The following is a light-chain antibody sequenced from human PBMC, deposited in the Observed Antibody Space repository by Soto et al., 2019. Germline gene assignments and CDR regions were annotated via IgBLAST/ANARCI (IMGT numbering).Light chain of an antibody. J-gene: IGLJ3*02. CDR3: SSYTSSSTLV. CDR1: SGDVGGYNS. Sequence: QSALTQPASVSGSPGQSITISCTGTSGDVGGYNSVSWYQQHPGKAPKLMIYDVSNRPSGVSNRFSGSKSGNTASLTISGLQAEDEADYYCSSYTSSSTLVFGGGTKVTVL. V-gene: IGLV2-14*01. CDR2: DVS.